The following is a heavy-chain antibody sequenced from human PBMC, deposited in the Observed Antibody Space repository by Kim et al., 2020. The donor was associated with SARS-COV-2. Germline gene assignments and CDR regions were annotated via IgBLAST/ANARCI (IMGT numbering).Heavy chain of an antibody. CDR1: GGSFSGYY. CDR3: ARGPYSSGWYVLDY. CDR2: INHSGRT. V-gene: IGHV4-34*01. Sequence: SETLSLTCAVYGGSFSGYYWSWIRQPPGKGLEWIGEINHSGRTNYNPSLKSRVTISVDTSKNQFSLKLSSVTAADTAVYYCARGPYSSGWYVLDYWGQGTLVTVSS. J-gene: IGHJ4*02. D-gene: IGHD6-19*01.